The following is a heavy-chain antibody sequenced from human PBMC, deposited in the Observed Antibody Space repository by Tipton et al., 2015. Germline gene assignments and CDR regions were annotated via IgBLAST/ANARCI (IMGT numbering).Heavy chain of an antibody. CDR2: IRYSGGT. V-gene: IGHV4-59*01. D-gene: IGHD1-1*01. J-gene: IGHJ6*02. Sequence: LRLSCTVSGTSLSGFYWTWIRQPPGKGLEWIGYIRYSGGTNYKPSLRGRVSISLDMSKNQFSLKLRSVTAADTAMYFCARENAYYYGMAVWGQGTTVTVSS. CDR1: GTSLSGFY. CDR3: ARENAYYYGMAV.